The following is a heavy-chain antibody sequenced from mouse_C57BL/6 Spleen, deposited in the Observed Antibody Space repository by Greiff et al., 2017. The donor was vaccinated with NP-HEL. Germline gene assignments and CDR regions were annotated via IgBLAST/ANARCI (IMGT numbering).Heavy chain of an antibody. CDR1: GYTFTSYW. J-gene: IGHJ3*01. CDR3: ARGGSYYSNYGAY. CDR2: IDPSDSYT. V-gene: IGHV1-59*01. D-gene: IGHD2-5*01. Sequence: QVQLKQPGAELVRPGTSVKLSCKASGYTFTSYWMHWVKQRPGQGLEWIGVIDPSDSYTNYNQKFKGKATLTVDTSSSTAYMQLSSLTSEDSAVYYCARGGSYYSNYGAYWGQGTLVTVSA.